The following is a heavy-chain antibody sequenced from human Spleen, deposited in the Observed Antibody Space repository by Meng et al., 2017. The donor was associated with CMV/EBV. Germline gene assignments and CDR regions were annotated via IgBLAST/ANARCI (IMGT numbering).Heavy chain of an antibody. V-gene: IGHV3-7*01. CDR2: IKEDGSEK. CDR1: GFTFSRFW. D-gene: IGHD2-15*01. CDR3: ARGLGFCNGDTCYGDDGPDV. J-gene: IGHJ6*02. Sequence: GGSLRLSCAASGFTFSRFWMSWVRQTPGKGLEWVANIKEDGSEKYYVDSVKGRFTMSRDNAKNTLYLQMNSLRVDDSAVYYCARGLGFCNGDTCYGDDGPDVWGQGTTVTVSS.